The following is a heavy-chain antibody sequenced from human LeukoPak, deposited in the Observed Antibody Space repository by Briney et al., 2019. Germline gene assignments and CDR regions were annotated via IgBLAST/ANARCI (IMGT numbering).Heavy chain of an antibody. CDR1: GITLSNAW. CDR2: IESKIDGGRT. D-gene: IGHD4-17*01. Sequence: GGSLRLSCVASGITLSNAWMTWVRQAPGKGLEWVGRIESKIDGGRTDYAAAVKGRFTISRDDSKNILFLHMNGLNTEDTAVYYCTTVSPYGDYLYYFDFWGLGTLVTVSS. CDR3: TTVSPYGDYLYYFDF. V-gene: IGHV3-15*04. J-gene: IGHJ4*02.